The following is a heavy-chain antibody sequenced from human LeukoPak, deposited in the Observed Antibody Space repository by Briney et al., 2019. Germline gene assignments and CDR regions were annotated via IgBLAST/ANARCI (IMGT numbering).Heavy chain of an antibody. D-gene: IGHD4-17*01. CDR1: GGSISNYY. V-gene: IGHV4-59*01. CDR2: IYFSGTT. J-gene: IGHJ6*02. CDR3: AREDPQTTVPEGLDV. Sequence: SETLSLTCTVSGGSISNYYWSWLRQPPGKGLEWIGYIYFSGTTNINPSLLSGVTISVAMSKNHFSLKLSSGAAADTAVYYCAREDPQTTVPEGLDVWGQGTTVTVSS.